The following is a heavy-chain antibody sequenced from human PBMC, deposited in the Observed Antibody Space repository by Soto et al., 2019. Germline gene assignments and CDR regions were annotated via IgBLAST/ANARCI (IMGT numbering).Heavy chain of an antibody. CDR1: GSSSSSGGYS. CDR3: PRVREGYDAFDL. CDR2: IYHSGSS. Sequence: TLRVTYSVAGSSSSSGGYSWSWIRQPPGKGLEWIGYIYHSGSSYYNPSLKSRVTISVDRSKDQFSLKLSSVTAADTAVYYCPRVREGYDAFDLCGQGTIVTV. D-gene: IGHD1-1*01. J-gene: IGHJ3*01. V-gene: IGHV4-30-2*01.